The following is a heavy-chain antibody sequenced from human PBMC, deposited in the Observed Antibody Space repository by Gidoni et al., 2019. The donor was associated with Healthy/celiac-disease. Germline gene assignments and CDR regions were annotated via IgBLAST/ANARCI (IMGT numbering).Heavy chain of an antibody. CDR2: NTHSGST. CDR3: ARGPSDIVATIGYYYYGMDV. J-gene: IGHJ6*02. V-gene: IGHV4-34*01. D-gene: IGHD5-12*01. Sequence: QVQLQQWGAGLLKPSETLSLTCAVYVGSFSGYYWSWIRQPPGKGLEWIGENTHSGSTHYNPSLKSRVTISVDTSKNQCSLKLSSVTAADTAVYYCARGPSDIVATIGYYYYGMDVWGQGTTVTVSS. CDR1: VGSFSGYY.